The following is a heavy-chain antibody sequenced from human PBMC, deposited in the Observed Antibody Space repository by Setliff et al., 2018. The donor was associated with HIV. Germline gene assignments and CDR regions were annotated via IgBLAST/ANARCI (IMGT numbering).Heavy chain of an antibody. J-gene: IGHJ3*02. V-gene: IGHV1-46*01. Sequence: ASVKVSCKASGYTLTSNYMHWVRQAPGQGLEWMGIVNPSDGSTIYAQKFQGRVTMTTDESTSTAYVELSSLRSEDAAVYYCARQNYDGNSWDIWGQGTMVTVSS. CDR3: ARQNYDGNSWDI. CDR2: VNPSDGST. D-gene: IGHD5-12*01. CDR1: GYTLTSNY.